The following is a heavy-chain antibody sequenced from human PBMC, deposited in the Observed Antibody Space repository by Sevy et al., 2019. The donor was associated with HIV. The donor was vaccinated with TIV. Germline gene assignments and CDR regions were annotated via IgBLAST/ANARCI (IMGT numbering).Heavy chain of an antibody. CDR1: GFTFSSYG. D-gene: IGHD3-10*01. J-gene: IGHJ4*02. CDR3: ASGAYYYASRTGNFDY. CDR2: IWYDGSSK. Sequence: GGSLRLSCAASGFTFSSYGMHWVRQAPGKGLEWVALIWYDGSSKYYAYSVKGRFTISRDNSKNTLYLQMNSLRAEDTAVYYCASGAYYYASRTGNFDYWGQGTLVTVSS. V-gene: IGHV3-33*01.